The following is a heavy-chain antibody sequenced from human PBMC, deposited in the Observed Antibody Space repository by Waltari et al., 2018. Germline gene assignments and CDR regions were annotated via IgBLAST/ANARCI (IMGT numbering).Heavy chain of an antibody. Sequence: QVQLVQSGAEVKKPGASVKVSCKASGYTFTGYYMHWVRQAPGQGLEWMGRINPNSGGTNYAQKFQGRVTMTRDTSISTAYMELSRLRSDDTAVYYCARNGGYDFWSGYIDYWGQGTLVTVSS. V-gene: IGHV1-2*06. CDR3: ARNGGYDFWSGYIDY. J-gene: IGHJ4*02. CDR1: GYTFTGYY. CDR2: INPNSGGT. D-gene: IGHD3-3*01.